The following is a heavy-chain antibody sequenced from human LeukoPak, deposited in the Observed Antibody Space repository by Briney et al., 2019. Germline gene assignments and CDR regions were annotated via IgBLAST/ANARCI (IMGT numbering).Heavy chain of an antibody. CDR3: ARGKLTHGDYVAVDF. J-gene: IGHJ4*02. CDR2: MNPKSANT. V-gene: IGHV1-8*01. D-gene: IGHD4-17*01. Sequence: ASVKVSCKASGYTFTAYDLNCVRQATGQGLEWMGWMNPKSANTGYAQKFQGRVTMTRDTSINTAYMELSSLRSEDTAIYYCARGKLTHGDYVAVDFWGQGTLVTVSS. CDR1: GYTFTAYD.